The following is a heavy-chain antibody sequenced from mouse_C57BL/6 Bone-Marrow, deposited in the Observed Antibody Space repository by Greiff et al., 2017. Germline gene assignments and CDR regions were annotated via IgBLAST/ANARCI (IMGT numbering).Heavy chain of an antibody. Sequence: EVQLVESGPGLVKPSQSLSLTCSVTGYSITSGYYWNWIRQFPGNKLEWMGYISYDGSNNYNPSLKNRISITRDTSKNQFFLKLNSVTTEDTATYYCASQIGAYYSNYESFDYWGQGTTLTVSS. CDR3: ASQIGAYYSNYESFDY. V-gene: IGHV3-6*01. CDR2: ISYDGSN. D-gene: IGHD2-5*01. CDR1: GYSITSGYY. J-gene: IGHJ2*01.